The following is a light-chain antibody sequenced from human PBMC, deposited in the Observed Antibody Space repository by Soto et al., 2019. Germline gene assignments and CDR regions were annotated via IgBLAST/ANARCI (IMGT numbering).Light chain of an antibody. Sequence: DIVLTQSPGTLSLSPGERATLSCRASQSLSGNYLAWYQQRPGQPPRLLIYGASSRATGIPDRFSGSGSGTDFTLTISRLEPEDVAVYICQQYGSSHMYTFGQGTKLEIQ. CDR1: QSLSGNY. CDR3: QQYGSSHMYT. CDR2: GAS. V-gene: IGKV3-20*01. J-gene: IGKJ2*01.